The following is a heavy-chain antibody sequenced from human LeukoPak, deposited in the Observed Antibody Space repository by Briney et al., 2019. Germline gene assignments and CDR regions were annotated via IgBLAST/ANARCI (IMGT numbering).Heavy chain of an antibody. CDR2: AYYRSKWNS. J-gene: IGHJ6*02. CDR3: ARDVVVVLAAVVAASYGMDV. CDR1: GDSVSSNSAA. D-gene: IGHD2-15*01. V-gene: IGHV6-1*01. Sequence: SQTLSLTCAISGDSVSSNSAAWSWIRQSPSRGLEWLGRAYYRSKWNSDYVEYVKSRITINPDTSKNQFSLQMNSVTPEDTAVYYCARDVVVVLAAVVAASYGMDVWGQGTTVTVSS.